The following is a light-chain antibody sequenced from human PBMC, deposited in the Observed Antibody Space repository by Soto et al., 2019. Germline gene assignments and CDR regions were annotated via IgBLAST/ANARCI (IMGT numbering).Light chain of an antibody. Sequence: EIVLTQSPATLSLSPGERATLSCRASQSVSKYLAWFQQKPGQAPRLLIFDATNRATGIPARISGSGSGTDFTLTISSLEPEDFAVYYCQQRSSWPRTFGQGTKVEI. CDR2: DAT. V-gene: IGKV3-11*01. J-gene: IGKJ1*01. CDR1: QSVSKY. CDR3: QQRSSWPRT.